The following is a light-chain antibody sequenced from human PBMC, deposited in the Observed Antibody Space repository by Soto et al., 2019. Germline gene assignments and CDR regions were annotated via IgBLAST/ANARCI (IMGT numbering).Light chain of an antibody. CDR1: QSVSSY. CDR3: QHRSNWPIFT. CDR2: DAS. V-gene: IGKV3-11*01. Sequence: EIVLTQSPATLSLSPGERATLSFRASQSVSSYLAWYQQKPGQAPRLLIYDASNRATGIPARFSGSGSGTDFTLTISSLEPEDFAVYYCQHRSNWPIFTFGPGTKVDI. J-gene: IGKJ3*01.